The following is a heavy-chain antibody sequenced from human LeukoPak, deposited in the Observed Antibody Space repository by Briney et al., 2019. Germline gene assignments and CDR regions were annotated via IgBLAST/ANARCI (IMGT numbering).Heavy chain of an antibody. CDR1: GYTFTSYD. D-gene: IGHD4-17*01. J-gene: IGHJ6*03. CDR3: ARAPVTTGPYYYYMDV. V-gene: IGHV1-8*03. Sequence: ASVKVSFKASGYTFTSYDINWVRQATGQGLEWMGWMNPNSGNTGYAQKFQGRVTITRSTSISTAYMELSSLRSEDTAVYYCARAPVTTGPYYYYMDVWGKGTTVTVPS. CDR2: MNPNSGNT.